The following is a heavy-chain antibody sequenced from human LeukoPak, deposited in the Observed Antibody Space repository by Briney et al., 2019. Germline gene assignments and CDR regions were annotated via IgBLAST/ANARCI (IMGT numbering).Heavy chain of an antibody. J-gene: IGHJ4*02. D-gene: IGHD2-2*01. Sequence: SVKVSCKASGGTFSSYAISWVRQAPGQGLEWMGGIITIFGTANYAQKFQGRVTNTADKSTSTAYMELSSLRSEDTAVYYCARGRDCSSTSCYADYWGQGTLVTVSP. V-gene: IGHV1-69*06. CDR2: IITIFGTA. CDR3: ARGRDCSSTSCYADY. CDR1: GGTFSSYA.